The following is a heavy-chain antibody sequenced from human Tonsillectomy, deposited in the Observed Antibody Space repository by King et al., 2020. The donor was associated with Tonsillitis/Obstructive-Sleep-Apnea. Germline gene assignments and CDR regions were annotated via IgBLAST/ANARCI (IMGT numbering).Heavy chain of an antibody. CDR2: IRSKAYGGTT. Sequence: GQLVESGGGLVQPGRSLRLSCTASGFTFGDYAMSWVRQAPGKGLEWVGFIRSKAYGGTTEYAASVEGRFTISRDDSKSIAYLQMNSLKTEDTAVYYCTRAVVVPAAIYLGYYYYYMDVWGKGTTVTVSS. J-gene: IGHJ6*03. CDR1: GFTFGDYA. D-gene: IGHD2-2*02. V-gene: IGHV3-49*04. CDR3: TRAVVVPAAIYLGYYYYYMDV.